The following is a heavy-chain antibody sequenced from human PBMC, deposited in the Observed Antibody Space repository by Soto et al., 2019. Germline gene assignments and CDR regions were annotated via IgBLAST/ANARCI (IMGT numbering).Heavy chain of an antibody. J-gene: IGHJ4*02. CDR1: GFTFSSYA. Sequence: GGSLRLSCAASGFTFSSYAMHWVRQAPGKGLEWVAVISYDGSNKYYADSVKGRFTISGDNSKNTLYLQMNSLRAEDTAVYYCARKAPSYSYYFDYWGQGTLVTVSS. D-gene: IGHD2-15*01. V-gene: IGHV3-30-3*01. CDR3: ARKAPSYSYYFDY. CDR2: ISYDGSNK.